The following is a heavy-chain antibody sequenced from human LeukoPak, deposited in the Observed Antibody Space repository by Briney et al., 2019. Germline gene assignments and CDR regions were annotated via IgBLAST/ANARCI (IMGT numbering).Heavy chain of an antibody. CDR1: GGSISNSDYS. D-gene: IGHD5-18*01. CDR2: IYYSGST. J-gene: IGHJ4*02. V-gene: IGHV4-39*07. CDR3: ARVADGKGYPFDY. Sequence: SETLSLTCTVSGGSISNSDYSWGWIRQPPGKGLECIGTIYYSGSTYYKSSLKSRVTISVDTSKNQFSLKLSSVTAADTAVYYCARVADGKGYPFDYWGQGTLVAVSS.